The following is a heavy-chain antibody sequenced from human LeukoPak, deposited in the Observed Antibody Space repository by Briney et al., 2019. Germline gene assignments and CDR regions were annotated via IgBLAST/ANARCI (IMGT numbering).Heavy chain of an antibody. V-gene: IGHV3-23*01. Sequence: PGGSLRLSCAASGFTFNIYGMSWVRQAPGKGLEWVSSITGSGETTYYAGSVKGHFTISRDNSKNTLYLQMNRLRAEDTAVYYCARGQAGATPYWGQGTQVTVSS. D-gene: IGHD1-26*01. CDR3: ARGQAGATPY. J-gene: IGHJ4*02. CDR2: ITGSGETT. CDR1: GFTFNIYG.